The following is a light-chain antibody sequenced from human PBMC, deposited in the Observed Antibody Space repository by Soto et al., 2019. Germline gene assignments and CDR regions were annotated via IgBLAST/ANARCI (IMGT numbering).Light chain of an antibody. Sequence: DIAVKDAPATLSLSPGAGPALSCRSSQSVHTFLAWYQQKPGQAPRLLIYGASTRATGVPARFSGSGSGTDFTLTISSLEPEDFAVYYCHQRSNGPMDTFGQGTRLEI. CDR2: GAS. CDR3: HQRSNGPMDT. V-gene: IGKV3-11*01. CDR1: QSVHTF. J-gene: IGKJ5*01.